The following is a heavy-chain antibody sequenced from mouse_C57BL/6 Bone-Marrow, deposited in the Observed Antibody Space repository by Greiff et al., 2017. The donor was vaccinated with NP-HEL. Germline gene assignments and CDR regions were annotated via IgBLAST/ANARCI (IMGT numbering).Heavy chain of an antibody. Sequence: QVQLQQSGAELARPGASVKLSCKASGYTFTSYGISWVKQRTGQGLEWIGEIYPRSGNTYYNEKFKGKATLTADKSSSTAYMELRSLTSEDSAVYFCARRWSGFDYWGQGTTLTVSS. D-gene: IGHD1-1*02. CDR2: IYPRSGNT. CDR1: GYTFTSYG. J-gene: IGHJ2*01. V-gene: IGHV1-81*01. CDR3: ARRWSGFDY.